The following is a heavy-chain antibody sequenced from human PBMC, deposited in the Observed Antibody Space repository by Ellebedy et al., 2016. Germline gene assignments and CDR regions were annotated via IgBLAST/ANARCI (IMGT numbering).Heavy chain of an antibody. D-gene: IGHD3-9*01. J-gene: IGHJ5*02. CDR2: INHSGST. CDR1: GGSFSGYY. V-gene: IGHV4-34*01. Sequence: SQTLSLTCXVYGGSFSGYYWSWIRQPPGKGLEWIGEINHSGSTNYNPSLKSRVTISVDTSKNQFSLKLSSVTAADTAVYYCARGGRLVRNWFNPWGQGTLVTVSS. CDR3: ARGGRLVRNWFNP.